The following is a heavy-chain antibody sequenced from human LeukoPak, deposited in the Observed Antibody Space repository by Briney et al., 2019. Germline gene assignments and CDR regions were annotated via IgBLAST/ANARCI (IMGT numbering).Heavy chain of an antibody. CDR2: INPDSGGT. CDR1: GYTFTDYY. D-gene: IGHD6-13*01. Sequence: ASVKVSCKASGYTFTDYYMHWVRQAPGQGLEWMVWINPDSGGTNCAQKFQGRVTMTIDTSITTAYLDLTRLTSDDTAVYYCARGEGSSIDYWGQGTLVSVSS. CDR3: ARGEGSSIDY. J-gene: IGHJ4*02. V-gene: IGHV1-2*02.